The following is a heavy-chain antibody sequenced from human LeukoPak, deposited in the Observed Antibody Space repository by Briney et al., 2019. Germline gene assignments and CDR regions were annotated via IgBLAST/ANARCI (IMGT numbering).Heavy chain of an antibody. D-gene: IGHD6-13*01. CDR2: INPSGGST. Sequence: ASVKVTCKASGYTFTSYYMHWVRQAPGQGLEWMGIINPSGGSTSYAQKFQGRVTMTRDTSTSTVYMELSSLRSEDTAVYYCARAAAALKYYYYGMDVWGQGTTVTVSS. J-gene: IGHJ6*02. V-gene: IGHV1-46*01. CDR3: ARAAAALKYYYYGMDV. CDR1: GYTFTSYY.